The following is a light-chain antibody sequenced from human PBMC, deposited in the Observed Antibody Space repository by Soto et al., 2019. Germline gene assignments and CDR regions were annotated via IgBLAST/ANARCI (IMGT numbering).Light chain of an antibody. CDR2: GNT. CDR3: LSFDSSLSVV. Sequence: QSVLTQPPSVSGAPGPRVTISCTGSSSNIGAGYDVHWYQHLPGRAPKLLIYGNTNRPSGVPDRFSGSKSGTSASLAITGLQDEDEADYYCLSFDSSLSVVFGGGTKLTVL. J-gene: IGLJ2*01. V-gene: IGLV1-40*01. CDR1: SSNIGAGYD.